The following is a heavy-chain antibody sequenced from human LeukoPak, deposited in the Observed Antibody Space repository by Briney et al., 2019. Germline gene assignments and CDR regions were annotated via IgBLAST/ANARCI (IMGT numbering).Heavy chain of an antibody. CDR1: GGTFSSYA. V-gene: IGHV1-69*13. J-gene: IGHJ6*02. Sequence: SVKVSCKASGGTFSSYAISWVRQAPGQGLEWMGGIIPIFGTANYAQKFQGRVTITADESTSTAYMELSSLRSEDTAVYYCARDLLDIVVVPAAIGEENYYYYYGMDVWGQGATVTVSS. CDR3: ARDLLDIVVVPAAIGEENYYYYYGMDV. CDR2: IIPIFGTA. D-gene: IGHD2-2*02.